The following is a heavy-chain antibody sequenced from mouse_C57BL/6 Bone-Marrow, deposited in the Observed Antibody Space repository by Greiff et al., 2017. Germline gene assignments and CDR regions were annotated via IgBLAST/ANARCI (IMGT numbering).Heavy chain of an antibody. V-gene: IGHV6-6*01. CDR1: GFTFSDAW. D-gene: IGHD2-3*01. CDR2: IRNKANNHAT. J-gene: IGHJ4*01. CDR3: TPVYDGYYGYAMDY. Sequence: EVKLVESGGGLVQPGGSMKLSCAASGFTFSDAWMDWVRQSPEKGLEWVAEIRNKANNHATYYAESVKGRFTISRDDSKSSVYLQMNSLRAEDTGIYYCTPVYDGYYGYAMDYWGQGTSVTVSS.